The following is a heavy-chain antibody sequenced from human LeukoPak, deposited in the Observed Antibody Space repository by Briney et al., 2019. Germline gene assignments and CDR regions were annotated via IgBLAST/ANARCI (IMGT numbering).Heavy chain of an antibody. CDR2: INPKSGRT. Sequence: EASVRVSCKTSGYSFTDYYIHWVRQAPGQGLEWMGWINPKSGRTSSARKFQGRVTMTRDPSISTVYMDMAWLTSDDTAIYFCARADFVDAGPYLIGPWGQGTLVTVSS. V-gene: IGHV1-2*02. CDR1: GYSFTDYY. D-gene: IGHD3-3*01. CDR3: ARADFVDAGPYLIGP. J-gene: IGHJ5*02.